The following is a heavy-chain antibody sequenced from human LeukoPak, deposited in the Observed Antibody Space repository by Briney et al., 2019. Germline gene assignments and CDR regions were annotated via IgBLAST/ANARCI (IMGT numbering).Heavy chain of an antibody. Sequence: GSLRLSCAASGFTFNTYAMSWVRQAPGKGLVWVSSINTDGRTTRYAAFVQGRFTISRDNAKNTLYLQMNSLRVDDTAVYYCARAGASGWYAAGWFDPWGQGTLVTVSS. V-gene: IGHV3-74*01. J-gene: IGHJ5*02. D-gene: IGHD6-19*01. CDR3: ARAGASGWYAAGWFDP. CDR2: INTDGRTT. CDR1: GFTFNTYA.